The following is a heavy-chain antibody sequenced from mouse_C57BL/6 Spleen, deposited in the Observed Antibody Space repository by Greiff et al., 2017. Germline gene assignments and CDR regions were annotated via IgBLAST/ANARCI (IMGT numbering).Heavy chain of an antibody. D-gene: IGHD2-1*01. Sequence: DVMLVESGEGLVKPGGSLKLSCAASGFTFSSYAMSWVRQTPEKRLEWVAYISSGGDYIYYADTVKGRFTMSRDNARNTLYLQMSSLKSEDTAMYYCTGERVLYYGNCFDYWGQGTNLTVSS. CDR3: TGERVLYYGNCFDY. V-gene: IGHV5-9-1*02. CDR1: GFTFSSYA. J-gene: IGHJ2*01. CDR2: ISSGGDYI.